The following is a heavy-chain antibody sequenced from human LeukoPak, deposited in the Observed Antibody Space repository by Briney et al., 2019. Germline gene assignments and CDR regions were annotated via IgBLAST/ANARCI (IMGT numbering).Heavy chain of an antibody. CDR2: INPNSGGT. V-gene: IGHV1-2*02. CDR1: GGTFSSYA. CDR3: ASRGNYDYVWGSFFS. D-gene: IGHD3-16*01. J-gene: IGHJ5*02. Sequence: ASVKVSCKASGGTFSSYAISWVRQAPGQGLEWMGWINPNSGGTNYAQKFQGRVTMTRDTSISTAYMELSRLRSDDTAVYYCASRGNYDYVWGSFFSWGQGTLVTVSS.